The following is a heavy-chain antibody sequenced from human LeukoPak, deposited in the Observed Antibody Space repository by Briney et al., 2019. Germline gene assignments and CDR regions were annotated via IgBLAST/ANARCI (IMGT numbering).Heavy chain of an antibody. CDR2: ISSSSSYI. Sequence: GGSLRLSCAASGFTFSSYSMNWVRQAPGKGLEWVLSISSSSSYIYYADSVKGRFTISRDNAKNSLYLQMNSLRAEDTAVYYCARSGYCSGGSCYYAFDIWGQGTMVTVSS. J-gene: IGHJ3*02. CDR1: GFTFSSYS. V-gene: IGHV3-21*01. D-gene: IGHD2-15*01. CDR3: ARSGYCSGGSCYYAFDI.